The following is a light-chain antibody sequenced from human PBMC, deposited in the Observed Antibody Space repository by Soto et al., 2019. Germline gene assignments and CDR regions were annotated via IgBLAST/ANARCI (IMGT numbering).Light chain of an antibody. CDR1: QSVSWY. J-gene: IGKJ2*01. Sequence: EIVLTQSPATLSLSPRERATLSCRASQSVSWYLAWYQQKPGQAPRLLIYDASKTAAGIPARFSGSGSETDFTLTISSLEPEDFAVYYCQQRHHWLRTFGQGTKVEIK. CDR3: QQRHHWLRT. V-gene: IGKV3-11*01. CDR2: DAS.